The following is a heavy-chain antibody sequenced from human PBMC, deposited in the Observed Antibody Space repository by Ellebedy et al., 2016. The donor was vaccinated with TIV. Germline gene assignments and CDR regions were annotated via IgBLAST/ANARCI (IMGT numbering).Heavy chain of an antibody. CDR1: GYTFTGYY. Sequence: SVKVSXKASGYTFTGYYMHWVRQAPGQGLEWMGGIIPIFGTANYAQKFQGRVTITADESTSTAYMELSSLRSEDTAVYYCARDGGYATRYYYYYYMDVWGKGTTVTVSS. V-gene: IGHV1-69*13. D-gene: IGHD5-18*01. J-gene: IGHJ6*03. CDR3: ARDGGYATRYYYYYYMDV. CDR2: IIPIFGTA.